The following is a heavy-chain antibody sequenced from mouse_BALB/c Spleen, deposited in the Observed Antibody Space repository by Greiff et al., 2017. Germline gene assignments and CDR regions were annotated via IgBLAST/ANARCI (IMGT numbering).Heavy chain of an antibody. CDR2: IDPENGDT. Sequence: VQLQQSGAELVRSGASVKLSCTASGFNINDYYMHWVKQRPEQGLEWIGWIDPENGDTEYAPKFQGKATMTADTSSNTAYLQLSSLTSEDTAVYYCNDGRAMDYWGQGTSVTVSS. CDR1: GFNINDYY. J-gene: IGHJ4*01. V-gene: IGHV14-4*02. D-gene: IGHD3-1*01. CDR3: NDGRAMDY.